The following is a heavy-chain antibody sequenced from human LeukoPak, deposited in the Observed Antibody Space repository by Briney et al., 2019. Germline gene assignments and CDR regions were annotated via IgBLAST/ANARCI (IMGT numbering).Heavy chain of an antibody. CDR3: ARTGYSSSRCDY. CDR1: GFTFSSYW. V-gene: IGHV3-74*01. J-gene: IGHJ4*02. CDR2: ISSDGSST. Sequence: GGSLRLSCAASGFTFSSYWMHWVRQAPGKGLVWVSRISSDGSSTTYADSVKGRFTISRDNAKNTLYLQMNSLRAEDTAVYYCARTGYSSSRCDYWGQGTLVTVSS. D-gene: IGHD6-13*01.